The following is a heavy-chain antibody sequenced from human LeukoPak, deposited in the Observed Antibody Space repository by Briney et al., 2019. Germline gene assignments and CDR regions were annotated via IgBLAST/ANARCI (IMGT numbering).Heavy chain of an antibody. CDR2: IYSGGST. CDR1: GFTVSSNY. Sequence: PGGSLRLSCAASGFTVSSNYMSWVRQAPGKGLEWVSVIYSGGSTYYADSVKGRFTISRDNAQNSLYLQMNSLRVEDTAIYYCARDPYNGAYSEGYYYYYMDVWGKGTTVTVSS. J-gene: IGHJ6*03. V-gene: IGHV3-53*01. D-gene: IGHD1-1*01. CDR3: ARDPYNGAYSEGYYYYYMDV.